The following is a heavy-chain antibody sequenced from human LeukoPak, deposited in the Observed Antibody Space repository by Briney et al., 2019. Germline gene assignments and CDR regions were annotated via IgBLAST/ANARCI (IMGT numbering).Heavy chain of an antibody. D-gene: IGHD6-13*01. V-gene: IGHV3-21*01. CDR1: GFTFSSYS. CDR2: ISSSSSYI. CDR3: ASLSSSFLVDY. J-gene: IGHJ4*02. Sequence: GGSLRLSCAASGFTFSSYSMNWVRQAPGKGLEWVSSISSSSSYIYYADSVEGRFTISRDNAKNSLYLQMNSLRAEDTAVYYCASLSSSFLVDYWGQGTLVTVSS.